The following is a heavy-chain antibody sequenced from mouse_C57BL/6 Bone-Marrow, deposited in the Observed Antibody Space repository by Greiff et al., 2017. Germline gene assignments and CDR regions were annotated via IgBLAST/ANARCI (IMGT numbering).Heavy chain of an antibody. CDR2: IYPGDGDT. V-gene: IGHV1-80*01. Sequence: QVQLQQSGAELVKPGASVKISCKASGYAFRSYWMNWVKQRPGQGLEWIGQIYPGDGDTNYNGKFKGKATLTADKSSSTAYMQLSSLTSEDSAVYFCARGAYYSNYHFDVWGTGTTVTGAS. D-gene: IGHD2-5*01. CDR1: GYAFRSYW. J-gene: IGHJ1*03. CDR3: ARGAYYSNYHFDV.